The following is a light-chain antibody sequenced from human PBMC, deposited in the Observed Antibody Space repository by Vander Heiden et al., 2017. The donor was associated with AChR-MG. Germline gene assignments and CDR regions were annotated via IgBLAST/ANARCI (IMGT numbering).Light chain of an antibody. V-gene: IGKV1-39*01. CDR3: QQGYSTPQT. J-gene: IGKJ1*01. CDR2: AAS. Sequence: DIQLTHSPSSLSASVGDRITITCRASQSITTYLHWFQQKPGKAPKLLIYAASSLQSGVPSRFSGSGSGTDFTLTISSLQPEDFATYYCQQGYSTPQTFGQGTKVEI. CDR1: QSITTY.